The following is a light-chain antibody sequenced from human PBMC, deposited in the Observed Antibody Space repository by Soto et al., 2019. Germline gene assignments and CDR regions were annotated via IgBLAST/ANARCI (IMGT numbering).Light chain of an antibody. Sequence: DIVITQTPDSLAVSLGERATINCKSSQSVLYSSNNKNYLACYQQKPGQPPKLTIYWASNRESGVPDRFSGSGSERDVYLTISSLQGEDVEVYYGQQYYSNLLTVGRGTKVEIK. CDR1: QSVLYSSNNKNY. V-gene: IGKV4-1*01. CDR3: QQYYSNLLT. J-gene: IGKJ4*01. CDR2: WAS.